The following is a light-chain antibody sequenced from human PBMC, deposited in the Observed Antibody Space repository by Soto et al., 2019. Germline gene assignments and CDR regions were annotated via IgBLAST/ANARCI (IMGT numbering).Light chain of an antibody. V-gene: IGLV2-14*01. Sequence: QSALTQPASVSGSAGQSITLSCIGTGSDVGSYNYVSWYQQRPGKAPKLMIYEVNNRPSGVSDRFSGSKSANTASLTISGLQSEDEATYYCSSYTTDTIWVFGGGTKVTVL. CDR2: EVN. CDR1: GSDVGSYNY. CDR3: SSYTTDTIWV. J-gene: IGLJ3*02.